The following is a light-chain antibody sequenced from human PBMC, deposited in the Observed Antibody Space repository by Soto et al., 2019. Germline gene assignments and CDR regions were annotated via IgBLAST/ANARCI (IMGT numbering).Light chain of an antibody. CDR2: GAS. Sequence: EIVLTQSPGTLSLSPGERATLSCRASQSVSSSKLAWHQQKPGQAPRLLIYGASSRATGIPDRFSGSGSGTDFTLTISRLEPEDFAVYYCQQYDSSPTFGQGTRLEIK. J-gene: IGKJ5*01. CDR3: QQYDSSPT. CDR1: QSVSSSK. V-gene: IGKV3-20*01.